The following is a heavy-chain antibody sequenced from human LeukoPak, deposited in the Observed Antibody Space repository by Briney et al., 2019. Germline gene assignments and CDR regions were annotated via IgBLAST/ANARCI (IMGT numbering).Heavy chain of an antibody. J-gene: IGHJ4*02. V-gene: IGHV3-33*01. D-gene: IGHD4/OR15-4a*01. CDR3: ARDLRVLRRSPLGYYFDY. Sequence: GGSLRLSCEASGLIFSDYGMHWVRHSPAKGLEWVSSIGYDGRNKYYVDSVKGRFTISRDNAKNSLYLQMNSLRAEDTAMYYCARDLRVLRRSPLGYYFDYWGQGTLVTVSS. CDR1: GLIFSDYG. CDR2: IGYDGRNK.